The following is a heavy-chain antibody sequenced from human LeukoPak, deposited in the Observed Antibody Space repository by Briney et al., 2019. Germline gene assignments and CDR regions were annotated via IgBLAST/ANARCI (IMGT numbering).Heavy chain of an antibody. D-gene: IGHD6-19*01. J-gene: IGHJ4*02. CDR2: ISSSSSTI. Sequence: PGGSLRLSCAASGFTFSSYAMSWVRQAPGKGLEWVSYISSSSSTIYYADSVKGRFTISRDNAKNSLYLQMNSLRAEDTAVYYCAREDGSGWYYFDYWGQGTLVTVSS. CDR3: AREDGSGWYYFDY. V-gene: IGHV3-48*04. CDR1: GFTFSSYA.